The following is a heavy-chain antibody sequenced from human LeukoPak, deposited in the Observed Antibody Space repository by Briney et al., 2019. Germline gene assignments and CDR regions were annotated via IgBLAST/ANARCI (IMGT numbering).Heavy chain of an antibody. J-gene: IGHJ4*02. CDR2: TRSKAYGGTT. V-gene: IGHV3-49*03. CDR3: TQMAGYNVDY. D-gene: IGHD5-24*01. CDR1: GFTFGDYA. Sequence: GGSLRLSCTASGFTFGDYAMSWFRQAPGKGLEWVGLTRSKAYGGTTEYAASVKGRFTISRDDSKSIAYLQMNSLKTEDTAVYYCTQMAGYNVDYWGQGTLVTVSS.